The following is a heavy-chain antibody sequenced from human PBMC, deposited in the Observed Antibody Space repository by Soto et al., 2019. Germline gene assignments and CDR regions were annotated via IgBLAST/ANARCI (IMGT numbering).Heavy chain of an antibody. V-gene: IGHV3-49*03. CDR3: TRAKNYYDPTPFDY. CDR2: IRSKAYGGTT. CDR1: GFTFGDYA. J-gene: IGHJ4*02. D-gene: IGHD3-22*01. Sequence: GGSLRLSCTASGFTFGDYAMSWFRQAPGKGLEWVGFIRSKAYGGTTEYAASVKGRFTISRDDSKSIAYLQMNSLKTEDTFVYYCTRAKNYYDPTPFDYWGQGTLVTVSS.